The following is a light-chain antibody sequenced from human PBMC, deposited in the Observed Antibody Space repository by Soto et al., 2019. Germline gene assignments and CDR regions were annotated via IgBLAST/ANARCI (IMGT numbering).Light chain of an antibody. CDR1: QSVSSKY. V-gene: IGKV3-20*01. Sequence: EIVLTQSPGTLSLSPGERATLSCRASQSVSSKYLAWYQQKPGQAPRVLIYGTSIRASGVPERFGGGRSGTDFTLTITRLEPEDFAVYYCQQYGSSLFTFGPGTKVDFK. CDR2: GTS. J-gene: IGKJ3*01. CDR3: QQYGSSLFT.